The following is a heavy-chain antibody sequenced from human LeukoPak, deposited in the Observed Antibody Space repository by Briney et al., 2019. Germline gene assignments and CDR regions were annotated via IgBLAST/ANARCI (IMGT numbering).Heavy chain of an antibody. Sequence: PGGSLRLSCAASGFTVSSTYMSWVRQSPGKGLEWVSVVYKDGKMFYIDSVKGRFAISRDTSKNTVYLQMNSLRAEDTAIYYCAREGPRGNSQFDYWGQGTLVTVSS. J-gene: IGHJ4*02. CDR2: VYKDGKM. CDR3: AREGPRGNSQFDY. CDR1: GFTVSSTY. V-gene: IGHV3-53*01. D-gene: IGHD2/OR15-2a*01.